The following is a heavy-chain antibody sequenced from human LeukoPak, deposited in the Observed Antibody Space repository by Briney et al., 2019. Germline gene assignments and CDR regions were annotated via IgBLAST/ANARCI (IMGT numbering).Heavy chain of an antibody. CDR1: GGSISSYY. CDR3: ATRGYSYGYYYYYYYMDV. J-gene: IGHJ6*03. D-gene: IGHD5-18*01. V-gene: IGHV4-59*01. Sequence: SETLSLTCTVSGGSISSYYWSWIRQPPGKGLEWIGYIYYSGSTNYNPSLKSRVTISVDTSKNQFSLKLSSVTAADTAVYYCATRGYSYGYYYYYYYMDVWGKGTTVTVSS. CDR2: IYYSGST.